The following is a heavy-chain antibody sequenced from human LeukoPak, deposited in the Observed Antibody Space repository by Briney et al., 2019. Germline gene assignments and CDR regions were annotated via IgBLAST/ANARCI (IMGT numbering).Heavy chain of an antibody. CDR3: ARAPPFLDGITGTTSIYYYYMDV. V-gene: IGHV1-69*05. CDR1: GGTFSSYA. CDR2: IISIFGTV. Sequence: ASGQVSCTASGGTFSSYAISWVRQAPGPGNEWMGWIISIFGTVNYAQNFQRRVTITTDESTSTAYMELSSLRSEDTAVYYCARAPPFLDGITGTTSIYYYYMDVWGKETTVTVSS. D-gene: IGHD1-7*01. J-gene: IGHJ6*03.